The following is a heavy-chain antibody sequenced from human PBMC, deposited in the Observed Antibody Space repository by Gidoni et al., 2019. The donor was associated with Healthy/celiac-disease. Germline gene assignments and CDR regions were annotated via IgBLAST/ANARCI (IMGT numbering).Heavy chain of an antibody. CDR1: GFTFSSYG. J-gene: IGHJ3*02. Sequence: QVQLVESGGGVVQPGRSLRLSCAASGFTFSSYGMHWVRQAPGKGREWVAVIWYDGSNKYYADSVKGRFTISRDNSKNTLYLQMNSLRAEDTAVYYCARDEQGVTIFGVVLTKDDAFDIWGQGTMVTVSS. D-gene: IGHD3-3*01. CDR2: IWYDGSNK. V-gene: IGHV3-33*01. CDR3: ARDEQGVTIFGVVLTKDDAFDI.